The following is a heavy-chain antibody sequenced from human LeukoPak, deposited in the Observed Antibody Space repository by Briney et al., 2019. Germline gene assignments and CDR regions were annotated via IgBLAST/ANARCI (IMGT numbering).Heavy chain of an antibody. D-gene: IGHD2-21*02. CDR3: ARGTRDIVVMTAIPENFDY. J-gene: IGHJ4*02. V-gene: IGHV3-48*04. CDR1: GFTFSSYS. Sequence: GGSLRLSCAASGFTFSSYSMNWVRQAPGKGLEWVSYISSSGSTIYYADSVKGRFTISRDNAKNSLYLQMNSLRAEDTAVYYCARGTRDIVVMTAIPENFDYWGQGTLVTVSS. CDR2: ISSSGSTI.